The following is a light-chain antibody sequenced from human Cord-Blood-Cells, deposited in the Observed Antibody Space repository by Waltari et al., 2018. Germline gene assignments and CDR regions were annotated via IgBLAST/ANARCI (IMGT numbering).Light chain of an antibody. CDR2: GNS. V-gene: IGLV1-40*01. J-gene: IGLJ3*02. CDR3: QSDDSSLSGSV. CDR1: SSNIGAGYD. Sequence: QSVLTQPPSVSGAPGQRVTISCTGSSSNIGAGYDVHWYQQLPGTAPKLLIYGNSNRPSGGPDRFSGSKSGTSASLAITVLQAEEEADYYCQSDDSSLSGSVFGGGTKLTVL.